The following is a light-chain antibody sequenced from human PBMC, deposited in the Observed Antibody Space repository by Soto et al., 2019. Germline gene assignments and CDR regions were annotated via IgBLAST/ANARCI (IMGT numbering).Light chain of an antibody. CDR3: NQFNSVLCIT. CDR2: KVA. CDR1: QSISSW. V-gene: IGKV1-5*03. J-gene: IGKJ5*01. Sequence: DIQMTQSPSTLSASVGDRVTITCRASQSISSWLAWYQQKPGKAPKLLVYKVARLESGVPSRVSGSGSVTEFTTTNTSLLTDPLLTCCCNQFNSVLCITFGQGTRL.